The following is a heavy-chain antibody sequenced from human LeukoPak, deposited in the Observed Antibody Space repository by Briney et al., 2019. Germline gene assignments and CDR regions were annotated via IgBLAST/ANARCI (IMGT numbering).Heavy chain of an antibody. Sequence: GGSLRLSCAASGFTFSGHYMSWIRQTPGEGLEWVSYISNRGYSTYYADSVKGRFTISRDNAKNSLYLEMQSLRAEDTAVYYCARNKRRFDQWGQGTVVTVSS. CDR1: GFTFSGHY. V-gene: IGHV3-11*01. D-gene: IGHD1/OR15-1a*01. CDR3: ARNKRRFDQ. CDR2: ISNRGYST. J-gene: IGHJ4*02.